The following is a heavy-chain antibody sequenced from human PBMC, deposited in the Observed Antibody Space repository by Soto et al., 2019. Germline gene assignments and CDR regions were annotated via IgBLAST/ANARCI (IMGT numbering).Heavy chain of an antibody. V-gene: IGHV1-46*03. CDR1: GYTFTSYY. CDR2: INPSGGST. J-gene: IGHJ4*02. Sequence: ASVKVSCKASGYTFTSYYMHWVRQAPGQGLEWMGIINPSGGSTSYAQKFQGRVTMTRDTSTSTVYMELSSLRSEDTAVYYCAGDGVENPGNLPFDYWGQGTLVTVSS. CDR3: AGDGVENPGNLPFDY. D-gene: IGHD3-16*01.